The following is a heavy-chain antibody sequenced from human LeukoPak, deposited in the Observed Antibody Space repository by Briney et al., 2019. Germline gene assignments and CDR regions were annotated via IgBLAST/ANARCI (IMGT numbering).Heavy chain of an antibody. J-gene: IGHJ5*02. CDR3: AGGYSSSWYTFDP. Sequence: GGSLRLSCAASGFTFSNYWIHWVRQVPGKGLVWVSRIDSDGTTTRYADSVKGRFTISRDNAKNSPYLQMNSLRAEDTAVYYCAGGYSSSWYTFDPWGQGTLVTVSS. CDR2: IDSDGTTT. CDR1: GFTFSNYW. V-gene: IGHV3-74*01. D-gene: IGHD6-13*01.